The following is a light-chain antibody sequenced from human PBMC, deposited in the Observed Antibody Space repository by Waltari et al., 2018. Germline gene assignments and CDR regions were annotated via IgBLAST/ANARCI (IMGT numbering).Light chain of an antibody. CDR3: SSYISSTIQV. CDR2: EVS. J-gene: IGLJ3*02. Sequence: QSALTQPASVSGSPGQSITISCTGTSSDVGGYNYVSWYHKHPGKAPKLMIYEVSNRPSGVSDRFSGSKSGHTASLTISGLQAEDEADYYCSSYISSTIQVIGGGTKLTVL. V-gene: IGLV2-14*01. CDR1: SSDVGGYNY.